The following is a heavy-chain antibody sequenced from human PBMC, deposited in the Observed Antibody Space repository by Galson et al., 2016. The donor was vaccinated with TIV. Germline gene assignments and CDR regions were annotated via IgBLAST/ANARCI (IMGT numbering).Heavy chain of an antibody. V-gene: IGHV3-74*01. CDR2: INSDGSTI. CDR3: ARTHDIALTPFDI. Sequence: SLRLSCAASGFNFNNYWMHWVSQAPGMGLVWVSRINSDGSTISYVDSVTGRFTISRDNAKNTLFLQMNSLRAEDTAVYYCARTHDIALTPFDIWGQGTMVAVSS. CDR1: GFNFNNYW. J-gene: IGHJ3*02. D-gene: IGHD5-12*01.